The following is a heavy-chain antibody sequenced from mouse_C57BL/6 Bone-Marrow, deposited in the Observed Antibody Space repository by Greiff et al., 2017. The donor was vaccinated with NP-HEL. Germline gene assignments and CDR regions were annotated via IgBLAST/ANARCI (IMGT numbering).Heavy chain of an antibody. V-gene: IGHV5-16*01. Sequence: EVKLMESEGGLVQPGSSMKLSCTASGFTFSDYYMAWVRQVPEKGLEWVANINYDGSSTYYLDSLKSRFIISRDNAKNILYLQMSSLKSEDTATYYCAREPPPATFAYWGQGTLVTVSA. D-gene: IGHD1-1*01. J-gene: IGHJ3*01. CDR2: INYDGSST. CDR3: AREPPPATFAY. CDR1: GFTFSDYY.